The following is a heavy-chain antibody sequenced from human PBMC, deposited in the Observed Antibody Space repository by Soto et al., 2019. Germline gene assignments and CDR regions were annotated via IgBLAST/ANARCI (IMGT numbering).Heavy chain of an antibody. CDR1: GFTFSNAW. J-gene: IGHJ6*03. CDR3: TTGTMVRGVIMEGYYYYYMDV. CDR2: IKSKTDGGTT. D-gene: IGHD3-10*01. Sequence: PGGSLRLSCAASGFTFSNAWMSWVRQAPGKGLEWVGRIKSKTDGGTTDYAAPVKGRFTISRDDSKNTLYLQMNSLKTEDTAVYYCTTGTMVRGVIMEGYYYYYMDVWGKGTTVTVSS. V-gene: IGHV3-15*01.